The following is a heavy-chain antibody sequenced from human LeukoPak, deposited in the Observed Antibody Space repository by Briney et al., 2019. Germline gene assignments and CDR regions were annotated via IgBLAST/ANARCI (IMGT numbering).Heavy chain of an antibody. CDR3: ARAFMTAAGTAAFDI. D-gene: IGHD6-13*01. J-gene: IGHJ3*02. V-gene: IGHV3-66*02. CDR1: GFTVSSNY. Sequence: GGSLRLSCAASGFTVSSNYMSWVRQAPGKGLEWVSVIYSGGSTYYADFVKGRFTISRDNSKNTLYLQMNSLRAEDTAVYYCARAFMTAAGTAAFDIWGQGTMVTVSS. CDR2: IYSGGST.